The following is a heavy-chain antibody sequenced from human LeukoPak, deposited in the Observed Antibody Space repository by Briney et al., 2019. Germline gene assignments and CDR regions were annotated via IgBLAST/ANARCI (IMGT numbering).Heavy chain of an antibody. V-gene: IGHV3-33*06. J-gene: IGHJ4*02. CDR3: AKAADPFDY. D-gene: IGHD6-13*01. CDR2: IWYDGSKK. CDR1: GFSFSSYG. Sequence: GGSLRLSCAASGFSFSSYGMHWVRQAPGKGLEWVAVIWYDGSKKYYADSVKGRFIISRDNSKNTLYLQMNSLRAEDTAVYYCAKAADPFDYWGQGTLVTVSS.